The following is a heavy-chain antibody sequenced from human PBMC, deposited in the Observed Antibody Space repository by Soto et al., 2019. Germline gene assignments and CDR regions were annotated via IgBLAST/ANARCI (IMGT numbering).Heavy chain of an antibody. V-gene: IGHV3-21*01. J-gene: IGHJ6*02. CDR1: GFTFSTYT. CDR3: AREKIGGMDV. Sequence: EVQLVESGGGLVKPGGSLRLSCAASGFTFSTYTMNWVRQAPGKGLEWVSSSTISSHIYYADSVKGRFTISRDNAKNSLYLQMNSLRVEDTAVYYCAREKIGGMDVWGQGTTVTVSS. CDR2: STISSHI.